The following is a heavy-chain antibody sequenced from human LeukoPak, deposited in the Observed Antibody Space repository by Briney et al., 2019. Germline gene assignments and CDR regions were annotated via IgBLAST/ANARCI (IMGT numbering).Heavy chain of an antibody. D-gene: IGHD6-19*01. Sequence: HPGGSLRLSCAASGFTFSNYGMHWVRQAPGKGLEWVAVISYDGSNKYYADSVKGRFTISRDNSKNTLYLQMNSLRAEDTAVYYCARALRPVAGTDYWGQGTLVTVSS. J-gene: IGHJ4*02. CDR3: ARALRPVAGTDY. V-gene: IGHV3-30*03. CDR2: ISYDGSNK. CDR1: GFTFSNYG.